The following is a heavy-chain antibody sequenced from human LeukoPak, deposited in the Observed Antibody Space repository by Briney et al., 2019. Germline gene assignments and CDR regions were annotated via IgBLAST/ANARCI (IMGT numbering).Heavy chain of an antibody. V-gene: IGHV3-23*01. CDR2: ISGSGGST. CDR3: AKRPRLLWFGELSYFDY. CDR1: GFTFSSYA. D-gene: IGHD3-10*01. Sequence: PGGSLRLSCAASGFTFSSYAMSWVRQAPGKGLEWVSAISGSGGSTYYADSVKGRFTISRDNSKNTLYLQMNSLRAEDTAVYYCAKRPRLLWFGELSYFDYWGQGTLVTVSS. J-gene: IGHJ4*02.